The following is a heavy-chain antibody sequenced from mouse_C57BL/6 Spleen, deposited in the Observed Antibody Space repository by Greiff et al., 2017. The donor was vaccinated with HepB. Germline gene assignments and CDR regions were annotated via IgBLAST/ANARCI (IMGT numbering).Heavy chain of an antibody. Sequence: DVKLVESGGGLVKPGGSLKLSCAASGFTFSSYTMSWVRQTPEKRLEWVATISGGGGNTYYPDSVKGRFTISRDNAKNTLYLQMSSLRSEDTALYYCARQSNSSGYNFDYWGQGTTLTVSS. CDR3: ARQSNSSGYNFDY. CDR2: ISGGGGNT. V-gene: IGHV5-9*01. CDR1: GFTFSSYT. J-gene: IGHJ2*01. D-gene: IGHD3-2*02.